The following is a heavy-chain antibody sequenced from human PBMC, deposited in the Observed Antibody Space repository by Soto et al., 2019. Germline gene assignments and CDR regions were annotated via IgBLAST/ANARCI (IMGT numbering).Heavy chain of an antibody. CDR2: IWYDGSNK. V-gene: IGHV3-33*01. CDR3: ARVVGGWEPYYGMDV. D-gene: IGHD1-26*01. CDR1: GFTFSSYG. Sequence: PGGSLRLSCAASGFTFSSYGMHWVRQAPGKGLEWVAVIWYDGSNKYYADSVKGRFTISRDNSKNTLYLQMNSLRAEDTAVYYCARVVGGWEPYYGMDVWGQGTTVTVSS. J-gene: IGHJ6*02.